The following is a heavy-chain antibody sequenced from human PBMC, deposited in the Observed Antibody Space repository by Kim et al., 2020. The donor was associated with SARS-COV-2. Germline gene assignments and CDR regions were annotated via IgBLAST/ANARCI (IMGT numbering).Heavy chain of an antibody. D-gene: IGHD6-13*01. V-gene: IGHV1-18*01. CDR3: ARDSSSWYLVKGFYDY. Sequence: KLQGRVTMTTDTSTSTAYMELRSLRSDDTAVYYCARDSSSWYLVKGFYDYWGQGTLVTVSS. J-gene: IGHJ4*02.